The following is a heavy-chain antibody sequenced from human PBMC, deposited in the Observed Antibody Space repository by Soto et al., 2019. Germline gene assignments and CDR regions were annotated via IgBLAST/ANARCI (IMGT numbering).Heavy chain of an antibody. V-gene: IGHV3-30*18. Sequence: VQLVESGGGVVQPGNSLRLSCAVSGIVFSSFGMHWVRQAPGKGLEWVAVISFDTSNSYYADSVNGRFTISRDNSKNLLFLQMDGLRPEDTAVYWCMNPGTSDHSDYWGRGTLVTVSA. D-gene: IGHD2-8*02. CDR2: ISFDTSNS. J-gene: IGHJ4*02. CDR3: MNPGTSDHSDY. CDR1: GIVFSSFG.